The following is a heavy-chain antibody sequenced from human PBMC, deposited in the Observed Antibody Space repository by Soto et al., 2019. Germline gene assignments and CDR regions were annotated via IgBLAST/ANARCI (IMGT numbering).Heavy chain of an antibody. CDR3: ALRSSAVVPEY. D-gene: IGHD6-19*01. CDR2: LYYGRSA. Sequence: QVQLQESGPGLVKPSETLSLTCAVSGDSISSYYCMWIRQPPGKGLESIGYLYYGRSANYNPSLWGRVCLSVDTSTNQCSLTLISMTAADTSVYYCALRSSAVVPEYWGQGNLVTVSS. CDR1: GDSISSYY. V-gene: IGHV4-59*01. J-gene: IGHJ4*02.